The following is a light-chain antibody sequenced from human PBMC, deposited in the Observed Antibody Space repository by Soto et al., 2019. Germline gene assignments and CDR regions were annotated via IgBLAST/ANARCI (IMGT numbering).Light chain of an antibody. CDR2: LGS. CDR1: QSLLHSNGYNY. Sequence: DIVMTQSPLSLPVTPGEPASISCRSSQSLLHSNGYNYLDWYLQKPGQSPQLLIYLGSNRASGVTDRFSGNGSGTDFTLKISRVEAEDVGVYYCMQALQTPLTFGQGTKVEIK. CDR3: MQALQTPLT. J-gene: IGKJ1*01. V-gene: IGKV2-28*01.